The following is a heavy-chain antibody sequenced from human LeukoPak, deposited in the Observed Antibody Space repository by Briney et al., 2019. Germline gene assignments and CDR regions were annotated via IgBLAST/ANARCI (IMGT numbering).Heavy chain of an antibody. Sequence: GGSLRLSCAASGFTFSSYGMHWVRQAPGKGLEWVAFIRYDGSNKYYADSVKGRFTISRDNSKNTLFLQMNSLRAEDTAVYYCAKDGRFSDWIFSGFMDVWGKGTTVTVSS. CDR1: GFTFSSYG. CDR2: IRYDGSNK. D-gene: IGHD3/OR15-3a*01. CDR3: AKDGRFSDWIFSGFMDV. J-gene: IGHJ6*03. V-gene: IGHV3-30*02.